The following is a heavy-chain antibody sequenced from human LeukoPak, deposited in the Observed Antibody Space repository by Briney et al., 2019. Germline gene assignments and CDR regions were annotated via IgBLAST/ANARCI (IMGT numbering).Heavy chain of an antibody. Sequence: SETLSLTCTVSGGTISSYYWNWIRQPPGKGLEWIGYIHDSGSTKYNPSLKSRATISVDTSKNQFSLKLSSVTAADTAVYYCASGSYYFDYWGQGTLVTVSS. J-gene: IGHJ4*02. D-gene: IGHD1-26*01. CDR1: GGTISSYY. V-gene: IGHV4-59*08. CDR3: ASGSYYFDY. CDR2: IHDSGST.